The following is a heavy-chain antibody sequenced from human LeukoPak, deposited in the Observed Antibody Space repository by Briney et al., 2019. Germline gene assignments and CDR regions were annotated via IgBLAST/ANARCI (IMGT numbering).Heavy chain of an antibody. CDR1: GFTFSNYA. D-gene: IGHD2-2*01. CDR2: ISSSGGGT. CDR3: AKVLPAANTAN. V-gene: IGHV3-23*01. Sequence: GGSLRLSCAASGFTFSNYAMTWVRQAPGKGLEWVSAISSSGGGTYYADSVKGRFTISRDNSKNTLYLQMNSLRAEDTAVYYCAKVLPAANTANWGQGTLVTVS. J-gene: IGHJ4*02.